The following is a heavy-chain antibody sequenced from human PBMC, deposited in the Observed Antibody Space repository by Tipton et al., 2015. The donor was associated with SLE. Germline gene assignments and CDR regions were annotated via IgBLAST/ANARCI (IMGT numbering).Heavy chain of an antibody. CDR1: GGTFSSYA. D-gene: IGHD6-13*01. J-gene: IGHJ6*02. Sequence: QLVQSGAEGKKPGSSVKVSCKASGGTFSSYAISWVRQAPGQELEWMGGIIPIFGTANYAQKFQGRGTITTDESTSTAYMELSSLRSEDTAVYYCATLRYSSSSRSPYYYSFGMDVWGQGTTVTVSS. CDR2: IIPIFGTA. V-gene: IGHV1-69*05. CDR3: ATLRYSSSSRSPYYYSFGMDV.